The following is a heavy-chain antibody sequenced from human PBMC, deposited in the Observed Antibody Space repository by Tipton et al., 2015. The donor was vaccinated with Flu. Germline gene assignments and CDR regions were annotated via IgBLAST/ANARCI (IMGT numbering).Heavy chain of an antibody. Sequence: TLSLTCAVYGGSFNDYYWNWIRQPPGKGLEWIGEINHSGDTNYNPSLKSRATISVDTSKNRFSLKLTSVTAADTAVYYCARSGDYASYSAMDVWGQGTTVTVSS. CDR2: INHSGDT. CDR1: GGSFNDYY. V-gene: IGHV4-34*01. J-gene: IGHJ6*02. D-gene: IGHD4-17*01. CDR3: ARSGDYASYSAMDV.